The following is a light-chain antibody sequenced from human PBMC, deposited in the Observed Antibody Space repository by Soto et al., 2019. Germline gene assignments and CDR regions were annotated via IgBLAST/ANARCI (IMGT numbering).Light chain of an antibody. Sequence: DIVMTQSPDSLAVSLGERATINCKSSQSLLYSSNSKNYLAWYQQKPGQPPKLLFYWASTRESGVPDRFSGSGSGTDFTLTINSLQAEDVAVYYCQHYYTTPPTFGGGTNVEIK. CDR3: QHYYTTPPT. CDR1: QSLLYSSNSKNY. V-gene: IGKV4-1*01. J-gene: IGKJ4*01. CDR2: WAS.